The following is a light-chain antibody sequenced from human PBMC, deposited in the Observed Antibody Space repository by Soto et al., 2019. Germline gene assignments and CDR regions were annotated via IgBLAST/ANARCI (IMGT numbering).Light chain of an antibody. Sequence: DLQFTPTPSLLSASVGDRVPITCRASHDISTYLAWYQQKPGKAPKXMIYKASTLKSGVPSRFSGSGSGTEFTLTISSLQPDDFATYYCQHYNSYSEALGQGTKVDIK. J-gene: IGKJ1*01. CDR1: HDISTY. CDR2: KAS. CDR3: QHYNSYSEA. V-gene: IGKV1-5*03.